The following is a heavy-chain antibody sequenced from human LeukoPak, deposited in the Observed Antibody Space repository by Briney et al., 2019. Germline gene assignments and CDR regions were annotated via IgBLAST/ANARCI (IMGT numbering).Heavy chain of an antibody. V-gene: IGHV4-4*02. J-gene: IGHJ4*02. CDR3: ARDRAFHY. Sequence: SETLSLTCVVSGGSISSSNWWSWVRQPPGKGLEWIGEIYHSGSTVYSPSLKSRVTISIDESKNQFSLKLNSVTAADTAVYYCARDRAFHYWGQGTLVTVSS. CDR2: IYHSGST. CDR1: GGSISSSNW.